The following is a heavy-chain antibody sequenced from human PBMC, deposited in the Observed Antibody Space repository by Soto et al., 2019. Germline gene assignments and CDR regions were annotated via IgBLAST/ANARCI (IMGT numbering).Heavy chain of an antibody. CDR3: ARTAAAGKYYYGLDV. CDR1: GYSFTGYW. Sequence: PGESMKVSCKGAGYSFTGYWIGWVRQMPGKGLECMGIIYPGDSDTRYSPSFQGQVTISADKSISTAYLQWSSLKASDTAMYYCARTAAAGKYYYGLDVWGQGTTVTVSS. CDR2: IYPGDSDT. D-gene: IGHD6-13*01. V-gene: IGHV5-51*01. J-gene: IGHJ6*02.